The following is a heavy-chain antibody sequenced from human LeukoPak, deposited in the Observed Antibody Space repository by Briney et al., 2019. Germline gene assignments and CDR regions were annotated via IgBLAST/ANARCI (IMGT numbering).Heavy chain of an antibody. D-gene: IGHD3-22*01. V-gene: IGHV1-8*02. CDR1: GGTFSSYA. CDR3: ARASGYYYDSSGY. J-gene: IGHJ4*02. Sequence: ASVKVSCKASGGTFSSYAISWVRQATGQGLEWMGWMNPNSGNTGYAQKFQGRVTMTRNTSISTAYMELSSLRSEDTAVYYCARASGYYYDSSGYWGQGTLVTVSS. CDR2: MNPNSGNT.